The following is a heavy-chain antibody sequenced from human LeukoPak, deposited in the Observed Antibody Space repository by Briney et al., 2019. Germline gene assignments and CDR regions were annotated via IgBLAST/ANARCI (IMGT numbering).Heavy chain of an antibody. J-gene: IGHJ4*02. CDR1: GFTVSSSY. Sequence: GGSLRLSCASSGFTVSSSYMSWVRQAPGKGLEWVSVIYADGDTYYADSVKARFTISRDNSKNTLYLQMNSLRAEDTAVYYCASNDYGDYAGKNWGQGTLVTVSS. V-gene: IGHV3-66*01. D-gene: IGHD4-17*01. CDR3: ASNDYGDYAGKN. CDR2: IYADGDT.